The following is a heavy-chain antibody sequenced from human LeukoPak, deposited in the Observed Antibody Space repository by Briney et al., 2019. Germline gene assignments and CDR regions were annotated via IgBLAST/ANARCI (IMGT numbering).Heavy chain of an antibody. CDR1: GYTFTSYG. D-gene: IGHD6-6*01. V-gene: IGHV1-18*01. CDR3: ARDLQLRIAARPPYYFDY. CDR2: ISAYNGNT. Sequence: EASVKVSCKASGYTFTSYGISWVRQAPGQGLEWMGWISAYNGNTNYAQKLQGRVTMTTDTSTSTAYMELRSLRSDDTAVYYCARDLQLRIAARPPYYFDYWGQGTLVTVSS. J-gene: IGHJ4*02.